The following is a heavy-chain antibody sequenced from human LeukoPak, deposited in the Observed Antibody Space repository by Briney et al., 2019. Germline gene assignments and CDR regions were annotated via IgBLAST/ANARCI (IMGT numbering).Heavy chain of an antibody. CDR2: IYSGGST. Sequence: GGSLRLSCPASGFTVSSNYMSWFRQAPGKGLEWVSVIYSGGSTYYADSVKGRFTISRDNSKNTLYLQMNSLRAEDTAGYYCAKDLQAARMFEAFEIWGQETMVTVSS. J-gene: IGHJ3*02. CDR3: AKDLQAARMFEAFEI. V-gene: IGHV3-66*01. D-gene: IGHD5-24*01. CDR1: GFTVSSNY.